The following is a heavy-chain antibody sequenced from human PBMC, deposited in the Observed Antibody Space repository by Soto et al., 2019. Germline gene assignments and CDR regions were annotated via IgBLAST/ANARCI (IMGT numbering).Heavy chain of an antibody. CDR2: IIPFFGTA. Sequence: VQLVQSGAEVKKTGSSVKVSCKTSGGTFSTFGISWVRQAPGQGLEWMGGIIPFFGTAEYSQQFEDRITITADESTNTVYMDLRSLTSEDTAIYYCARTAPMDAGDKYYYDFWGQGALVTVSS. D-gene: IGHD3-16*01. V-gene: IGHV1-69*01. J-gene: IGHJ4*02. CDR1: GGTFSTFG. CDR3: ARTAPMDAGDKYYYDF.